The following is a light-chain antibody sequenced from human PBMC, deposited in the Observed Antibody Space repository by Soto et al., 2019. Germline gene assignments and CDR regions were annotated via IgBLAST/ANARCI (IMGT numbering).Light chain of an antibody. CDR3: QQSSSTPQT. CDR2: AAS. Sequence: AIRMTQSPSSFSASTGDRVTITCRASQGISSYLAWYQQKPGKAPKLLIYAASTLQSGVPSRFSGSGSGTDFTLTISCLQSEDFATYYCQQSSSTPQTFGGGTKVDIK. CDR1: QGISSY. V-gene: IGKV1-8*01. J-gene: IGKJ4*01.